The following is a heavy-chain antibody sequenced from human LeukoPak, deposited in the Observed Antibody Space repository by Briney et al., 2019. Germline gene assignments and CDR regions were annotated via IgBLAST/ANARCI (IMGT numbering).Heavy chain of an antibody. CDR1: GFTFSSYS. V-gene: IGHV3-48*01. CDR2: ISPSSSPI. Sequence: GGSLRLSCAASGFTFSSYSMNWVRQAPGKGLEWVAYISPSSSPIYYADSVKGRFTISRDNSKNTLYLQMNSLRAEDTAVYYCAKDKLGGTNANYFDSWGQGTLVTVSS. CDR3: AKDKLGGTNANYFDS. J-gene: IGHJ4*02. D-gene: IGHD1-26*01.